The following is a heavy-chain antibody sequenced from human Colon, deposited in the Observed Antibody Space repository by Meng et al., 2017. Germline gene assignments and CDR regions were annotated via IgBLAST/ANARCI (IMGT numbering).Heavy chain of an antibody. CDR3: ARDSGYDKNWFDP. Sequence: VQLQEAGPGPVRPSETLSLTCTVSGGSVISNSYYWSWIRQPPGKGLEWIGFIYYSGSTNYNPSLKSRVTISVDTSKNQFSLKVSSVTAADTAVYYCARDSGYDKNWFDPWGQGTLVTASS. CDR1: GGSVISNSYY. J-gene: IGHJ5*02. V-gene: IGHV4-61*01. D-gene: IGHD5-12*01. CDR2: IYYSGST.